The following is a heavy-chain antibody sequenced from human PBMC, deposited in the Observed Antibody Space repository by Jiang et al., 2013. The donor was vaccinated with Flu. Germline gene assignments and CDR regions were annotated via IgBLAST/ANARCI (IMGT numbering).Heavy chain of an antibody. J-gene: IGHJ4*02. Sequence: LLKPSETLSLTCAVYGGSFSGYYWSWIRQPPGKGLEWIGEINHSGSTNYNPSLKSRVTISVDTSKNQFSLKLSSVTAADTAVYYCARKGQFRERGNYYGSGILWGQGTLVTVSS. V-gene: IGHV4-34*01. CDR3: ARKGQFRERGNYYGSGIL. CDR2: INHSGST. CDR1: GGSFSGYY. D-gene: IGHD3-10*01.